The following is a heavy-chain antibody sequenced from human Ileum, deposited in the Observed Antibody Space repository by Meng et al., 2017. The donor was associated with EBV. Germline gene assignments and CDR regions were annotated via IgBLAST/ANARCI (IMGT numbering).Heavy chain of an antibody. Sequence: QAPSQGRGHELLRLSKTLSPTSVTSGGSTSGVYGWRWVRQSPEKGREWIGEMYPTGPTYYNPSLKGRVSISIDKSKNQLSLKLNSVTAADTAVYYCVRGGTYYLSYWGQGSLVTVSS. CDR1: GGSTSGVYG. D-gene: IGHD1-26*01. CDR2: MYPTGPT. J-gene: IGHJ4*02. CDR3: VRGGTYYLSY. V-gene: IGHV4/OR15-8*02.